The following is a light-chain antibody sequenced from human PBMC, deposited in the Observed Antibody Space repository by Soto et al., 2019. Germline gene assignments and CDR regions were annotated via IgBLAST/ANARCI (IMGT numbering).Light chain of an antibody. CDR1: SGHSNYA. V-gene: IGLV4-69*01. J-gene: IGLJ2*01. CDR2: LNSDGSH. CDR3: QTWGSGIVV. Sequence: QLVLTQSPSASASLGASVKLTCTLSSGHSNYAIAWHQQQSEKGPRYLMKLNSDGSHSKGDGIPDRFSGSSPGAERYLTISSLQSEDEADYYCQTWGSGIVVFGGGTQVTVL.